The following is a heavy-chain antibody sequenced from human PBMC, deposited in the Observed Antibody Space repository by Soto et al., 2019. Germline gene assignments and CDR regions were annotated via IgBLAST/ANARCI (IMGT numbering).Heavy chain of an antibody. J-gene: IGHJ3*02. Sequence: EVRLLESGGGLVQPGGSLRLSCAASGFTFSSYAMSWVRQAPGKGLEWVSAISGSGGSTYYADSVKGRFTISRDNSKNTVYLQMNSLRAEDTAVYYCAKDYEREQQLDAFDIWGQGTMVTVSS. CDR3: AKDYEREQQLDAFDI. D-gene: IGHD6-13*01. CDR2: ISGSGGST. V-gene: IGHV3-23*01. CDR1: GFTFSSYA.